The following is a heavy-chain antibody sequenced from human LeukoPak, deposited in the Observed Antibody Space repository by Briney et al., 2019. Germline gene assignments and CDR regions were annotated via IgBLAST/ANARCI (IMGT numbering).Heavy chain of an antibody. J-gene: IGHJ4*02. V-gene: IGHV1-24*01. CDR2: FDPEDGET. CDR1: GYTLTELS. CDR3: ATWEAVAGNFDY. Sequence: GASVKVSCKVSGYTLTELSMHWVRLAPGKGLEWMGGFDPEDGETIYAQKFQGRVTMTEDTSTDTAYMELSSLRSEDTAVYYCATWEAVAGNFDYWGQGTLVTVSS. D-gene: IGHD6-19*01.